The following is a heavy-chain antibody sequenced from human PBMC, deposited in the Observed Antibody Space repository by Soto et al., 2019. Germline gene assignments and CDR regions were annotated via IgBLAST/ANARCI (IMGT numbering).Heavy chain of an antibody. CDR1: GGSISSYY. J-gene: IGHJ4*02. V-gene: IGHV4-59*12. Sequence: SETLSLTCTVSGGSISSYYWSWIRQPPGKGLEWIGYIYYSGSTNYNPSLKSRVTISVDTSKNQFSLKRSSVTAAATAVYYCARGVTTVTTFDYWGQGTLVTVSS. CDR3: ARGVTTVTTFDY. CDR2: IYYSGST. D-gene: IGHD4-17*01.